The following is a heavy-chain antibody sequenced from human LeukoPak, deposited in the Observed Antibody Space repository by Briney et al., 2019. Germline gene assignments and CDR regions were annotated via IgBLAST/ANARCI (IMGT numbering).Heavy chain of an antibody. CDR1: GGTFSSYA. Sequence: RASVKVSCKASGGTFSSYAISWVRQAPGQGLEWMGRIIPILGIANYAQKFQGRVTITADKSTSTAYMELSSLRSEDTAVYYCATPLEYYDSSGYPPTFDYWGQGTLVTVSS. J-gene: IGHJ4*02. D-gene: IGHD3-22*01. CDR2: IIPILGIA. CDR3: ATPLEYYDSSGYPPTFDY. V-gene: IGHV1-69*04.